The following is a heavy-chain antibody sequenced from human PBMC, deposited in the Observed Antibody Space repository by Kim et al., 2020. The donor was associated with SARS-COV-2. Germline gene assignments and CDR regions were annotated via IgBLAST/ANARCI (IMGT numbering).Heavy chain of an antibody. CDR1: GGSFSGYY. CDR2: INHSGST. D-gene: IGHD6-13*01. J-gene: IGHJ6*01. Sequence: SETLSLTCAVYGGSFSGYYWSWIRQPPGKGLEWIGEINHSGSTNYNPSLKSRVTISVDTSKNQFSLKLSSVTAADTAVYSCARRRGIAAAGTNYYYYGM. CDR3: ARRRGIAAAGTNYYYYGM. V-gene: IGHV4-34*01.